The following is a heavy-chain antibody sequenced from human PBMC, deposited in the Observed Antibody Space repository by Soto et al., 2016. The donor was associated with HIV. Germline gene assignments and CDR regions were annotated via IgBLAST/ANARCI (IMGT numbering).Heavy chain of an antibody. CDR2: LAHTGTST. V-gene: IGHV3-23*01. J-gene: IGHJ4*02. Sequence: EVQLLESGGGLVQPGGSLTLSCAASGFSFRSCAMNWFCQAPGKGLEWVSGLAHTGTSTHYADSVKGRFTISRDNSKNTLSLQMNTLRAEDTAIYFCAKDLHDYSANDYWAREPWSPSPQ. D-gene: IGHD3-16*01. CDR1: GFSFRSCA. CDR3: AKDLHDYSANDY.